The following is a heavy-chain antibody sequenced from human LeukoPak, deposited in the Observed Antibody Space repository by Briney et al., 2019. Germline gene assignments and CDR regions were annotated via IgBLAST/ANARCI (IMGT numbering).Heavy chain of an antibody. Sequence: SGGCLRLSCVVAVFTFSDSAVHWVRQASGKGLEWVVRIRSKANNYATACAASVKGRFTISRDDSKNTAYLQMNSLKTEDTAVYYCTGDNFDSSVKFDYWGQGTLVTVSS. CDR1: VFTFSDSA. J-gene: IGHJ4*02. V-gene: IGHV3-73*01. CDR2: IRSKANNYAT. CDR3: TGDNFDSSVKFDY. D-gene: IGHD3-22*01.